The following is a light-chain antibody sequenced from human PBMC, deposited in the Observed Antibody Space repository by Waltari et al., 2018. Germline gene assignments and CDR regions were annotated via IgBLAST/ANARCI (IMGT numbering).Light chain of an antibody. Sequence: DIVLPQSPGTLSLSPGERATLSCRASQSLNANYLAWYQQKPGQAPRLLIHGASRRATGIPDRFSGSGSGTDFTLTISILEPEDFAVYCCQQYGSSPHTFGQGTKLEIK. CDR2: GAS. CDR1: QSLNANY. CDR3: QQYGSSPHT. V-gene: IGKV3-20*01. J-gene: IGKJ2*01.